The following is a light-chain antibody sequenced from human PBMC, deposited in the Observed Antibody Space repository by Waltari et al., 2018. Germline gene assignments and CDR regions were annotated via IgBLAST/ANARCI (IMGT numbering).Light chain of an antibody. V-gene: IGKV4-1*01. J-gene: IGKJ1*01. Sequence: DIVMTQSPDSLAVSLGERATINCKSSQSVLYSSNNKNYLAWYQQKQGQPPKLLIYWASTREPGVPDRFSGSGSGTDFTLTISSLQAEDVAVYYCQQYYSTPRTFGQGTKVEIK. CDR2: WAS. CDR1: QSVLYSSNNKNY. CDR3: QQYYSTPRT.